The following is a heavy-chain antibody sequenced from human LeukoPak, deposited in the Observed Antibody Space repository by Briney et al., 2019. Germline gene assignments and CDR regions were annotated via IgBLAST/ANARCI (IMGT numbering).Heavy chain of an antibody. D-gene: IGHD2-2*01. V-gene: IGHV3-23*01. CDR2: ISGSGGST. CDR3: AKWRPYCSSTSCFEPYYYYYMDV. CDR1: GFTFRSYA. Sequence: GGSLRLSCAASGFTFRSYAMSWVRQAPGKGLEWVSAISGSGGSTYYADSVKGRFTISRDNSKNTLYLQMNSLRAEDTAVYYCAKWRPYCSSTSCFEPYYYYYMDVWGKGTTVTVSS. J-gene: IGHJ6*03.